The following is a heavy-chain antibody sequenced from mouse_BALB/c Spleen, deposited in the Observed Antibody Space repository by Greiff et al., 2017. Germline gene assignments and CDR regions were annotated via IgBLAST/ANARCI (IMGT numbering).Heavy chain of an antibody. CDR1: GFNIKDTY. CDR3: ALPYDYYAMDY. CDR2: IDPANGNT. V-gene: IGHV14-3*02. J-gene: IGHJ4*01. Sequence: EVKVVESGAELVKPGASVKLSCTASGFNIKDTYMHWVKQRPEQGLEWIGRIDPANGNTKYDPKFQGKATITADTSSNTAYLQLSSLTSEDTAVYYCALPYDYYAMDYWGQGTSVTVSS.